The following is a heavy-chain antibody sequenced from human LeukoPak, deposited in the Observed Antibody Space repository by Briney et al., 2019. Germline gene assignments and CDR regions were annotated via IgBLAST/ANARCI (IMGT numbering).Heavy chain of an antibody. CDR2: IKQDGSEK. CDR3: ARDHFLSGYDSPFGY. J-gene: IGHJ4*02. CDR1: GFTFSSYW. V-gene: IGHV3-7*03. D-gene: IGHD5-12*01. Sequence: GGSLRLSCAASGFTFSSYWMSWVRQAPGKGLEWVANIKQDGSEKYYVDSVKGRFTISRDNAKNSLYLQMNSLRAEDTAVYHCARDHFLSGYDSPFGYCGQGTLVTVSS.